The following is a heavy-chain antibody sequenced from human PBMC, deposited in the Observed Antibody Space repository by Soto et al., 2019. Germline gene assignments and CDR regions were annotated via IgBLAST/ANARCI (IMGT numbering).Heavy chain of an antibody. V-gene: IGHV4-4*02. CDR3: AREVNSSPARGPNWFDP. Sequence: QVQLQESGPGLVQPSGTLSLTCAVSGASINNSHWWWWGRQTPGRGLEWIGETYHSGTTNYNPSLKTRVTISIDKSKNQFSLKMNSVTAADTAVYYCAREVNSSPARGPNWFDPWGQGTLVTVSS. CDR1: GASINNSHW. D-gene: IGHD6-13*01. J-gene: IGHJ5*02. CDR2: TYHSGTT.